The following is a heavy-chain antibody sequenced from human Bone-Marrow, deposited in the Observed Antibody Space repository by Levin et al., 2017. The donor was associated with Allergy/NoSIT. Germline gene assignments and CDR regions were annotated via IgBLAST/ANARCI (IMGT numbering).Heavy chain of an antibody. J-gene: IGHJ3*02. D-gene: IGHD3-22*01. CDR3: ASGSRGSSGYWGRTYAFDI. V-gene: IGHV4-39*07. CDR2: IYYSGST. CDR1: GGSISSSSYY. Sequence: SETLSLTCTVSGGSISSSSYYWGWIRQPPGKGLEWTGGIYYSGSTYYNPSLKSRATLSVDTSKNQFSLKPSSVTAGDTAVYYCASGSRGSSGYWGRTYAFDIWGQGTMVTVSS.